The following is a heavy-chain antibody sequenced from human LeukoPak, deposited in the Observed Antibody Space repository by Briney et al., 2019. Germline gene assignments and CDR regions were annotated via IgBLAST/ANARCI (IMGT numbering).Heavy chain of an antibody. CDR1: GFTFSSYE. D-gene: IGHD3-9*01. Sequence: PGGSLRLSCAASGFTFSSYEMNWVRQAPGKGLEWVSYISSSDNTIYYTDSVKGRFTISRGNAKNSLYLQMNSLRAEDTAVYYCARALRYFDWLSPWTFDYWGQGTLVTVSS. J-gene: IGHJ4*02. V-gene: IGHV3-48*03. CDR3: ARALRYFDWLSPWTFDY. CDR2: ISSSDNTI.